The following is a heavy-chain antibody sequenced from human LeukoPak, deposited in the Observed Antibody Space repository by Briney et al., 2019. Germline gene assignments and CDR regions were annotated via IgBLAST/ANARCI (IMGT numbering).Heavy chain of an antibody. CDR3: ARDHYDSSGYYPPGLDY. J-gene: IGHJ4*02. V-gene: IGHV1-2*02. CDR2: INPNSGGT. CDR1: GYTLTGYY. D-gene: IGHD3-22*01. Sequence: ASVKVSCKASGYTLTGYYMHWVRQAPGQGLEWMGWINPNSGGTNYAQKFQGRVTMTRDTSISTAYMELSRLRSDDTAVYYCARDHYDSSGYYPPGLDYWGQGTLVTVSS.